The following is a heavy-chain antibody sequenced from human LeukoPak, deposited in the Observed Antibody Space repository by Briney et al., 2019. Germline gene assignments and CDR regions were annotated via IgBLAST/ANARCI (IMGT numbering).Heavy chain of an antibody. CDR2: IRSKAYGGTT. V-gene: IGHV3-49*04. CDR1: GFTFGDYA. D-gene: IGHD6-19*01. Sequence: GSLRLSCTASGFTFGDYAMSWVRQAPGKGLEWGGFIRSKAYGGTTEYAASVKGRFTISRDDSKSIAYLQMNSLKTEDTAVYYCTREYSSGWYYFDYWGQGTLVTVSS. CDR3: TREYSSGWYYFDY. J-gene: IGHJ4*02.